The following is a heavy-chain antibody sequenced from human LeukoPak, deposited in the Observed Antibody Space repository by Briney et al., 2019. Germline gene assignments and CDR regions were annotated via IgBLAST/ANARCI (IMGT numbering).Heavy chain of an antibody. J-gene: IGHJ3*02. D-gene: IGHD3-3*01. CDR1: GFTFSSYG. V-gene: IGHV3-30*02. CDR3: AKDAYYDFWSGYYPGAFDI. Sequence: GGSLRLSCAASGFTFSSYGMEWVRKAPGKGLEGGAYIRHGGSNKYYADSVKGRFTISRDNSKNTLYLQMNSLRAEDTAVYYCAKDAYYDFWSGYYPGAFDIWGQGTMVTVSS. CDR2: IRHGGSNK.